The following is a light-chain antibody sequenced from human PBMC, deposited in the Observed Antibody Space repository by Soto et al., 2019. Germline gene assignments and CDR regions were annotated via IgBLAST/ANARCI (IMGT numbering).Light chain of an antibody. V-gene: IGKV4-1*01. CDR2: WAS. CDR3: QQYYSTPVT. CDR1: QSVLYSSNNNNY. Sequence: DIVMTQSPDSLAVSLGERATINCKSSQSVLYSSNNNNYLAWYQQKPGQPPKLLIYWASTRESGVPDRFSGSGSGTDFTLTISSLQAEDVAVYYCQQYYSTPVTFGPGTKVDIQ. J-gene: IGKJ3*01.